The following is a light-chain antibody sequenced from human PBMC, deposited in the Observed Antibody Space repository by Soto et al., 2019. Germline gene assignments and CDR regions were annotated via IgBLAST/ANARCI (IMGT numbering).Light chain of an antibody. CDR3: QQYNEWPLT. CDR1: QSVRSN. J-gene: IGKJ4*01. Sequence: EKVMTQSPATLSVSPGERATLSCRASQSVRSNLAWYQQKPGQALRLLIYDASTRATGIPARFSGSGSGTEFTIIISSLQSEDFAVYYCQQYNEWPLTFGGGTKVDI. V-gene: IGKV3-15*01. CDR2: DAS.